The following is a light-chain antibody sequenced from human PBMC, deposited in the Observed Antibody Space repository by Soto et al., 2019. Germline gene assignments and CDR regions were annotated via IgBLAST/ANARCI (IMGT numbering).Light chain of an antibody. Sequence: EIVLTQSPGTLSLSPGERATLSCRASQSISSSYLAWYQQKPGQAPRLLVYGASSRATGIADRFSGCGSGTFFTLTISRLEPEDFAVFYYQQYGSSRTFGQWTQVEFK. V-gene: IGKV3-20*01. CDR3: QQYGSSRT. CDR2: GAS. J-gene: IGKJ1*01. CDR1: QSISSSY.